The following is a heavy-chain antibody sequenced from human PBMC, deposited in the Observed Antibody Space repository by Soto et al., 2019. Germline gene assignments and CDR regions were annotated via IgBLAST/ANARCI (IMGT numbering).Heavy chain of an antibody. D-gene: IGHD3-16*01. CDR3: ARGGGNSSPNYYYYYYMDV. CDR1: GYTFNGYY. CDR2: INPNSGGT. J-gene: IGHJ6*03. Sequence: GASVKVSCKASGYTFNGYYMHWVRQATGQGLEWMGWINPNSGGTNYAQKFQGWVTMTRDTSISTAYMELSRLRSDDTAVYYCARGGGNSSPNYYYYYYMDVWGKGTTVTVSS. V-gene: IGHV1-2*04.